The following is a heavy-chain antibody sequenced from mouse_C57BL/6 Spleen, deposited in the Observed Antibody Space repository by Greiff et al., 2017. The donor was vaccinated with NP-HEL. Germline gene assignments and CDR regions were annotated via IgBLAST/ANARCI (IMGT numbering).Heavy chain of an antibody. Sequence: QVQLKQPGAELVKPGASVKMSCKASGYTFTSYWIPWVKQRPGQGLEWIGDIYPGSGRTNYNEKFKSKATLTVDTSSSTAYMQLSSLTSENSAVYYCARSRGNYYRPLAYWGQVTLVTVSA. V-gene: IGHV1-55*01. CDR2: IYPGSGRT. CDR3: ARSRGNYYRPLAY. D-gene: IGHD1-1*01. J-gene: IGHJ3*01. CDR1: GYTFTSYW.